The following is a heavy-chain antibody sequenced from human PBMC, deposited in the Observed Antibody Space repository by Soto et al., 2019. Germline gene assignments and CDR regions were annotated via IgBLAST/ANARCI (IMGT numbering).Heavy chain of an antibody. J-gene: IGHJ5*02. V-gene: IGHV1-18*01. CDR3: ARDADTLTAYYTSGWFDP. D-gene: IGHD3-9*01. Sequence: XPVKVYCNASRYPFTSYGLTWVRQAPGQGLEWMGWISAYSTNTNYAQKFQCRVTLTTDTSTSTAYMELRSLRSDDTAVYYCARDADTLTAYYTSGWFDPCGQRTLVTVS. CDR2: ISAYSTNT. CDR1: RYPFTSYG.